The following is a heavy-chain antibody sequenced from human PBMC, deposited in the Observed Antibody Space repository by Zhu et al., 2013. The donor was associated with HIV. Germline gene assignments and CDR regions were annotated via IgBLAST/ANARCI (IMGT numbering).Heavy chain of an antibody. CDR3: ARAVGGKIDP. CDR2: INPNSGGT. J-gene: IGHJ5*02. V-gene: IGHV1-2*02. Sequence: QVQLVQSGAEMKKPGASVKVSCKASGYTFSAYYIHWVRQAPGQGLEWMGWINPNSGGTNYAQNFQGRVTMTRDTSISTAYMDLTRLTSYDTALYYCARAVGGKIDPWGQGTLVTVSS. D-gene: IGHD3-16*01. CDR1: GYTFSAYY.